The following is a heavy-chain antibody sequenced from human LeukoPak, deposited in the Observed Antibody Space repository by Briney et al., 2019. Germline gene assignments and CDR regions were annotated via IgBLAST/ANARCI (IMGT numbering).Heavy chain of an antibody. Sequence: PSGTLSLTCGVSGDSISSSDWWSWVRQPPGKGLEWIGEIYHSGTTNYNPSLKSRVTISVDKSKNQFSLKPSSVTAADTAVYYCAKAHRWKWFDPWGQGTLVTVSS. CDR1: GDSISSSDW. CDR2: IYHSGTT. V-gene: IGHV4-4*02. J-gene: IGHJ5*02. CDR3: AKAHRWKWFDP. D-gene: IGHD1-1*01.